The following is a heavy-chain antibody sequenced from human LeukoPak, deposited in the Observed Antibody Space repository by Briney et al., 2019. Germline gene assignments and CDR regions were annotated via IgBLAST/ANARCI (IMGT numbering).Heavy chain of an antibody. CDR3: ARVMILSYYYYGMDV. J-gene: IGHJ6*02. CDR1: GYTFTGYY. CDR2: INPNSGGT. Sequence: GASVEVSCKASGYTFTGYYMHWVRQAPGQGLEWMGWINPNSGGTNYAQKFQGRVTMTRDTSISTAYMELSRLRSDDTAVYYCARVMILSYYYYGMDVWGQGTTVTVSS. V-gene: IGHV1-2*02. D-gene: IGHD2-15*01.